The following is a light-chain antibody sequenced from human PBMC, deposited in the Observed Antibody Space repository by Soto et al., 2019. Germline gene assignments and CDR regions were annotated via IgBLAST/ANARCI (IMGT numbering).Light chain of an antibody. CDR2: DVT. V-gene: IGLV2-8*01. J-gene: IGLJ2*01. CDR3: SSYAGSSIPVA. Sequence: QSALTQPPSASGSPGQSVTISCTGASSDVGGYNFVSWYQHHPGKAPRLMIYDVTQRPSGVPDRFSGSKSGNTASQTVSGLQVDDEAYYYCSSYAGSSIPVAFGGGTQLTVL. CDR1: SSDVGGYNF.